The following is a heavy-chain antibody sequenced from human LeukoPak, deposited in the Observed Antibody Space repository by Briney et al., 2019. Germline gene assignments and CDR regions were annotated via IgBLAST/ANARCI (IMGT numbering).Heavy chain of an antibody. CDR1: GGSISSGGYY. J-gene: IGHJ3*02. CDR3: ARDREYDSSGYYYRAGLLDI. Sequence: SQTLSLTCTVSGGSISSGGYYWSWIRQHPGKGLEWIGYIYYSGSTYYNPSLKSRATISVDTSKNQFSLKLSSVTAADTAVYYCARDREYDSSGYYYRAGLLDIWGQGTMVTVSS. D-gene: IGHD3-22*01. V-gene: IGHV4-31*03. CDR2: IYYSGST.